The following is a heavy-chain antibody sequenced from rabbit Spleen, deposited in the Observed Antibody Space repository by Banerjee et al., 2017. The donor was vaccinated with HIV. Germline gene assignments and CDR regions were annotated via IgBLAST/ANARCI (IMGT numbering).Heavy chain of an antibody. J-gene: IGHJ4*01. V-gene: IGHV1S40*01. CDR1: GFSFSSNYD. CDR3: ARDLVAVIGWNFNL. Sequence: LVESGGGLVQPGASLTLTCTASGFSFSSNYDMCWVRQAPGKGLEWIGCLYTGNGKAVYATWAKGRFTFSKTSSTTVTLQMTSLTAADTATYFCARDLVAVIGWNFNLWGPGTLVTVS. D-gene: IGHD1-1*01. CDR2: LYTGNGKA.